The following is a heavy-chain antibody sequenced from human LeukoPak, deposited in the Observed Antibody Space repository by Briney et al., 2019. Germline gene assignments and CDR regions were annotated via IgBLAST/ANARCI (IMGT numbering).Heavy chain of an antibody. CDR2: IYYSGST. CDR3: ARQFHPALSGNYPFDY. Sequence: SETLSLTCTVSGVSINSYYWSWIRQPPGKGLEWIAYIYYSGSTSYNPSLKSRVTISVDTSKNQFSLKLNSVTAADTAMYYCARQFHPALSGNYPFDYWGQGTLVTVSS. CDR1: GVSINSYY. V-gene: IGHV4-59*01. D-gene: IGHD1-26*01. J-gene: IGHJ4*02.